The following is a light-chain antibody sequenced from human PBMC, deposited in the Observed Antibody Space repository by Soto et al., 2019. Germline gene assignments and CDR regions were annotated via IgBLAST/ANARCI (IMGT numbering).Light chain of an antibody. CDR2: GNS. V-gene: IGLV1-40*01. J-gene: IGLJ3*02. CDR3: QSYDSSLSGSRV. CDR1: SSNIGAGYD. Sequence: QSVLTQPPSVSGAPGKRVTISCTGSSSNIGAGYDVHWYQQLPGTAPKLLIYGNSNRPSGVPDRFSGSKSGTSASLAITGLQAEDEADDYCQSYDSSLSGSRVFGGGTKLTVL.